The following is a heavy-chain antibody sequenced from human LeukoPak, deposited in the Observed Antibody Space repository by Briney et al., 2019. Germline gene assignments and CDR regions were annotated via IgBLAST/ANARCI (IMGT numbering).Heavy chain of an antibody. D-gene: IGHD3-3*01. CDR2: IYYSGKT. Sequence: SETLSLTCTVSGGSISSHSWGWIRQSPGKGLEWIGSIYYSGKTYYNPSVKSRVTMSADTSKNQFSLNLSSVTAAATAVYYCARLPLSMSGYPPDYWGQGTLVIVSS. CDR3: ARLPLSMSGYPPDY. J-gene: IGHJ4*02. CDR1: GGSISSHS. V-gene: IGHV4-39*01.